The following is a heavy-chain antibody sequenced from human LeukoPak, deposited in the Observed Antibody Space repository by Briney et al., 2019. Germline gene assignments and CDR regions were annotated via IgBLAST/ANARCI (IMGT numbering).Heavy chain of an antibody. D-gene: IGHD4-17*01. J-gene: IGHJ4*02. CDR1: GGTFNSYA. CDR3: ARGDYGDYLYY. V-gene: IGHV1-69*04. Sequence: SVKVSCKASGGTFNSYAISWVRQAPGQGLEWMGRIIPILGIANYAQKFQGRVTITADKSTSTAYMELSSLRSEDTAVYYCARGDYGDYLYYWGQGTLVTVSS. CDR2: IIPILGIA.